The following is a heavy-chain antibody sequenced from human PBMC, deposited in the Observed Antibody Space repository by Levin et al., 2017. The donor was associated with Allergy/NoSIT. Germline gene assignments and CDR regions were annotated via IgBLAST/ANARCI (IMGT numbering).Heavy chain of an antibody. CDR1: GFTFSEYF. Sequence: GESLKISCAASGFTFSEYFMNWIRQAPGKGLEWIAYISSRGSVVYYADSVKGRFTISRDNAQNSVSLQMSSLRADDTAVYYCAKADATVDKFDSWGQGALVTVSS. J-gene: IGHJ4*02. D-gene: IGHD7-27*01. CDR2: ISSRGSVV. CDR3: AKADATVDKFDS. V-gene: IGHV3-11*01.